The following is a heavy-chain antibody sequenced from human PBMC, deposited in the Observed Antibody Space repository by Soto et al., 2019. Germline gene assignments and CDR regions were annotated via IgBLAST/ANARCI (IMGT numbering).Heavy chain of an antibody. CDR3: AREDGSGSYLYYYYGMDV. D-gene: IGHD3-10*01. V-gene: IGHV3-33*01. CDR1: GFTFSSYG. CDR2: IWYDGSNK. J-gene: IGHJ6*02. Sequence: PGGSLRLSCAASGFTFSSYGMHWVRQAPGKGLEWVAVIWYDGSNKYYADSVKGRFTISRDNSKNTLYLQMNSLRAEDTAVYYCAREDGSGSYLYYYYGMDVWGQGTTVTVSS.